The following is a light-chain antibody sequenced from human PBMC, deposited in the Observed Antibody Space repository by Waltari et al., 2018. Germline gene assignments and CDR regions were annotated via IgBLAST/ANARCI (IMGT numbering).Light chain of an antibody. J-gene: IGLJ2*01. CDR1: SNNVGSYKL. V-gene: IGLV2-23*03. CDR3: CSNVGTSAF. Sequence: QAGPTQPASVSGSPGQSITISCTGTSNNVGSYKLVSWYQQHPGKPPKLIIYEGSKRPSGVSNRSSGSKSDNTASLTLSGLQPDDEADYYCCSNVGTSAFFGGGTKLTVL. CDR2: EGS.